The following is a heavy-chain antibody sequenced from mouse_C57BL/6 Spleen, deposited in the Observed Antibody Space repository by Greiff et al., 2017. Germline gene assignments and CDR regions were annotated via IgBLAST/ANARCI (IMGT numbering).Heavy chain of an antibody. CDR2: LYPGDGDT. CDR1: GYAFSSSW. D-gene: IGHD1-1*01. V-gene: IGHV1-82*01. Sequence: QVLLQQSGPALVKPGASVKISCKASGYAFSSSWMSWVHQRPGKGLEWFGPLYPGDGDTNYHGKVKGKATLTADKSYSTDYMQLSRLTSEDSAVYFCERSEDYGSSYDDYWGQGTTLTVSS. CDR3: ERSEDYGSSYDDY. J-gene: IGHJ2*01.